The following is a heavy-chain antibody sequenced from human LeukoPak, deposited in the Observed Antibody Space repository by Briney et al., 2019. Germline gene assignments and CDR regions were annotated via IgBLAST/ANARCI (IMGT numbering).Heavy chain of an antibody. CDR3: ARDGDSSGYSWANWFDP. D-gene: IGHD3-22*01. CDR1: GGSISSSSYY. Sequence: PSETLSLTCTVSGGSISSSSYYWSWIRQPAGKGLEWIGRIYTSGSTNYNPSLKSRVTMSVDTSKNQFSLKLSSVTAADTAVYYCARDGDSSGYSWANWFDPWGQGTLVTVSS. CDR2: IYTSGST. J-gene: IGHJ5*02. V-gene: IGHV4-61*02.